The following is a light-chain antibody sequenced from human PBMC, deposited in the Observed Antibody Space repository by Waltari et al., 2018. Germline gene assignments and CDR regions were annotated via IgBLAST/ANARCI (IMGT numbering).Light chain of an antibody. CDR2: WAS. CDR3: QQYFSTPLT. J-gene: IGKJ1*01. V-gene: IGKV4-1*01. CDR1: QSLLYSTNKKNY. Sequence: DIVMTQSPDSLAVSLGGRVTINCKSSQSLLYSTNKKNYLAWYQQKPGQAPKLLLYWASTREFGVPNRFSGSGSGTDFTLTINGLQAEDVAIYYCQQYFSTPLTFGQGTKVEI.